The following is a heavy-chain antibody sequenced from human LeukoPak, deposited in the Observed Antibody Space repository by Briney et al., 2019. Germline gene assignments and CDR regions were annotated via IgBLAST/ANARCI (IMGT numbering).Heavy chain of an antibody. CDR2: ISSSGSTI. CDR3: ARGPPNFDWLFTVLDY. J-gene: IGHJ4*02. CDR1: GFTFSDYY. Sequence: PGGSLRLSCAASGFTFSDYYMSWIRQAPGKGLEWVSYISSSGSTIYYADSVKGRFTISRDNAKNSLYLQMNSLRAEDTAVYYCARGPPNFDWLFTVLDYWGQGTLVTVSS. V-gene: IGHV3-11*01. D-gene: IGHD3-9*01.